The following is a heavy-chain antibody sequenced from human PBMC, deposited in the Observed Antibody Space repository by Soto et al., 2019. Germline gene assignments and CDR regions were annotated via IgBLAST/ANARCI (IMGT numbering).Heavy chain of an antibody. CDR3: ANYNYYYDSSGYPEYFQH. CDR1: GFTFSSYA. Sequence: QPGGSLRLSCAASGFTFSSYAMSWVRQAPGKGLEWVSAISGSGGSTYYADSVKGRFTISRDNSKNTLYLQMNSLRAEDTAVYYCANYNYYYDSSGYPEYFQHWGQGTLVTVSS. V-gene: IGHV3-23*01. D-gene: IGHD3-22*01. CDR2: ISGSGGST. J-gene: IGHJ1*01.